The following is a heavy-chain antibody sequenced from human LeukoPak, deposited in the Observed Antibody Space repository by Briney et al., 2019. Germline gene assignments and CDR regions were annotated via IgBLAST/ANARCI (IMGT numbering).Heavy chain of an antibody. D-gene: IGHD6-13*01. V-gene: IGHV3-7*01. CDR3: ARDYSAAFFDP. J-gene: IGHJ5*02. CDR1: GFSFSSYW. CDR2: IKQDGSEK. Sequence: PGGSLRLSCAASGFSFSSYWMSWVRQAPGKGLEWVANIKQDGSEKYYADSLKGRLTISRDNAENTLYLQMNSLRAEDTAMYYCARDYSAAFFDPWGQGTLVTVSS.